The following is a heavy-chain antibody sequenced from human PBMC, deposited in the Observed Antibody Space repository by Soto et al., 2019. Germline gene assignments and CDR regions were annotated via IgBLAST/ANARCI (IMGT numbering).Heavy chain of an antibody. CDR1: GGSISSYY. CDR2: IYYSGST. J-gene: IGHJ4*02. Sequence: QVQLQESGPGLVKPSETLSLTCTVSGGSISSYYWSWIRQPPGQGLEWIGYIYYSGSTNYNPSLKSRVNISVDTSKNQFSLKLSSVTAADTAVYYCAKLGYYDSSGLDYWGQGTLVTVSS. D-gene: IGHD3-22*01. V-gene: IGHV4-59*01. CDR3: AKLGYYDSSGLDY.